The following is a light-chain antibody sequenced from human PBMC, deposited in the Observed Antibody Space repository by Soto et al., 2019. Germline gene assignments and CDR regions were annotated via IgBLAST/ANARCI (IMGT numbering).Light chain of an antibody. CDR2: EVT. CDR1: SDIGNYNL. V-gene: IGLV2-23*02. CDR3: ASYAGSRTYV. Sequence: SAVTQPASVSGSPGQSVTISCSGSDIGNYNLVSWYQHLPGRAPKLLIFEVTMWPSGISDRFSGSKSASTASLTISGLQAEDECDYYCASYAGSRTYVFVSGTKLTVL. J-gene: IGLJ1*01.